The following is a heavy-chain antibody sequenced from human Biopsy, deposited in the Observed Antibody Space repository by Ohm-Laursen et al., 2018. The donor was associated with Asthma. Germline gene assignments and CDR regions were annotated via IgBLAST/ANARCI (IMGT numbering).Heavy chain of an antibody. V-gene: IGHV3-30*04. CDR2: ISYDGRNT. Sequence: SLRLSCTASGFTFDNYTMHWVRQAPGKGLEWVTIISYDGRNTYYADSVEGRFTISRDNSKNTLFLQMSSLRPEDTAVYYCARGGLHYYEYYGMDVWGQGTMVTVSS. D-gene: IGHD2-21*02. CDR1: GFTFDNYT. J-gene: IGHJ6*02. CDR3: ARGGLHYYEYYGMDV.